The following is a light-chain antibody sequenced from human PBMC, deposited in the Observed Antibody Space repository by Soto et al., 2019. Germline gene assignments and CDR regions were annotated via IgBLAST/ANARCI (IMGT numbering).Light chain of an antibody. V-gene: IGLV1-44*01. CDR3: EAWDDSLIGVL. CDR2: RTN. J-gene: IGLJ2*01. CDR1: SSNIGSNI. Sequence: QSVLTQPPLASGTPGQRVSITCSGSSSNIGSNIVNWYQQLPGRAPKLLIYRTNQRPSGVPDRFSASKSGTSASLAISGLQSEDEADYYCEAWDDSLIGVLFGGGTKLTVL.